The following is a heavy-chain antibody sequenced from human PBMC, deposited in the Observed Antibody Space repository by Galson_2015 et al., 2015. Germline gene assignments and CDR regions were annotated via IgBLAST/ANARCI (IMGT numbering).Heavy chain of an antibody. V-gene: IGHV1-3*01. CDR3: ARDIVECSGYYCGGGAFDI. J-gene: IGHJ3*02. CDR2: INAGNGNT. D-gene: IGHD3-22*01. Sequence: SVKVSCKASGYTFTSYAMHWVRQAPGQRLEWMGWINAGNGNTKYSQKFQGRVTITRDTSASTAYMELSSLRSEDTAVYYCARDIVECSGYYCGGGAFDIWGQGTMVTVSS. CDR1: GYTFTSYA.